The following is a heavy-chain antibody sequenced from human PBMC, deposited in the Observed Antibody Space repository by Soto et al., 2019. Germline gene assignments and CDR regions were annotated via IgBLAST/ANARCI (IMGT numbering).Heavy chain of an antibody. Sequence: SETLSLTCTVSGVSVSRDYQWIWIRQPPGKGLEWIGHISYSGSPYYHPSLRSRLSISVDTSKNQFSLKVKSVTAADTAVYYCARAWDFWGQGTLVTVAS. CDR2: ISYSGSP. CDR1: GVSVSRDYQ. D-gene: IGHD1-26*01. J-gene: IGHJ1*01. CDR3: ARAWDF. V-gene: IGHV4-30-4*01.